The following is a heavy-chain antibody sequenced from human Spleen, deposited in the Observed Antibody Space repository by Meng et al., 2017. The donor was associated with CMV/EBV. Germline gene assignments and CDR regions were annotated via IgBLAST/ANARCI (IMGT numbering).Heavy chain of an antibody. Sequence: GGSLRLSCAASGSTFSSYAMHWVRQAPGKGLEWVAVISYDGSNKYYADSVKGRFTISRDNSKNTLYLQMNSLRAEDTAVYYCARDAVVPAATYPFDYWGQGTLVTVSS. D-gene: IGHD2-2*01. CDR3: ARDAVVPAATYPFDY. CDR2: ISYDGSNK. CDR1: GSTFSSYA. J-gene: IGHJ4*02. V-gene: IGHV3-30-3*01.